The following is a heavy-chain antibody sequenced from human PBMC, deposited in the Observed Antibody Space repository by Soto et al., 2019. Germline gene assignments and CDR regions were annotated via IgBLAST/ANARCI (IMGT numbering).Heavy chain of an antibody. CDR1: GGTFSSYT. V-gene: IGHV1-69*02. J-gene: IGHJ6*03. CDR3: ASTWGLGVVAATRYYDYYMDV. D-gene: IGHD2-15*01. Sequence: QVQLVQSGAEVKKPGSSVKVSCKASGGTFSSYTISWVRQAPGQGLEWMGRIIPILGIANYAQKVQGRVTITADKSTSTAYMELSSLRSEDTAVYYCASTWGLGVVAATRYYDYYMDVWGKGTTVTVSS. CDR2: IIPILGIA.